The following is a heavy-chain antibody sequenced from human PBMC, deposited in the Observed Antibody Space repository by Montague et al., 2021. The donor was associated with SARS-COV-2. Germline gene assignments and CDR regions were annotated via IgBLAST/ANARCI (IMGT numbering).Heavy chain of an antibody. D-gene: IGHD1/OR15-1a*01. J-gene: IGHJ4*02. Sequence: SLRLSCAASGFTFSDYYMIWIRQAPWKGLEWISYISSTCSYTYYADSVKGRFTISRDNARNLLYLQMDSLRAEDTAIFYCAGFLEQLATFDYWGQGAVVTVAS. CDR3: AGFLEQLATFDY. V-gene: IGHV3-11*03. CDR2: ISSTCSYT. CDR1: GFTFSDYY.